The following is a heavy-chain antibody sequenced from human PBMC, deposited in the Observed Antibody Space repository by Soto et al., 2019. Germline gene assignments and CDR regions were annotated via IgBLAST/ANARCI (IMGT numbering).Heavy chain of an antibody. Sequence: SQTLSLTCAISGESVSSNNAAWNWLRQSPSRGLEWLGRTYYRSKWYHDYAISVKSRITINPDTSKDQFSLQLNSMTPEDTAVYYCARDFSGLDPWGQGTLVTVSS. J-gene: IGHJ5*02. CDR1: GESVSSNNAA. D-gene: IGHD1-26*01. V-gene: IGHV6-1*01. CDR2: TYYRSKWYH. CDR3: ARDFSGLDP.